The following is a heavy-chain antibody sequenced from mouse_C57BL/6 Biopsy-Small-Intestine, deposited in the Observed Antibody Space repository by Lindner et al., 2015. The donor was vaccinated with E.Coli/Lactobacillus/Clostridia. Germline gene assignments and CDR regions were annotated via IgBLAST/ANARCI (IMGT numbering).Heavy chain of an antibody. Sequence: SVKVSCKASGYTFTGNYMHWVRQAPGQGLEWMGWINPNSGGTNYAQKFQGRVTMTRDTSITTAYMELSRLKSDDTAVYYCARDGRGVIVTSRNWFDPWGQGTLVTVSS. CDR1: GYTFTGNY. D-gene: IGHD2-1*01. CDR2: INPNSGGT. CDR3: ARDGRGVIVTSRNWFDP. V-gene: IGHV1-64*01. J-gene: IGHJ4*01.